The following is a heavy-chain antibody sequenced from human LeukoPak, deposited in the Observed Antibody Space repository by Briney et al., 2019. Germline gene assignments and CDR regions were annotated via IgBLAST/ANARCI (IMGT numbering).Heavy chain of an antibody. CDR2: IYPGDSDT. CDR1: GYSFTSYW. V-gene: IGHV5-51*01. Sequence: GESLKISCKGSGYSFTSYWIRWVRQMPGKGLEWMGIIYPGDSDTRYSPSFQGQVTISADKSISTAYLQWSSLKASDTAMYYCARIPYDFWSGYPFDYWGQGTLVTVSS. CDR3: ARIPYDFWSGYPFDY. D-gene: IGHD3-3*01. J-gene: IGHJ4*02.